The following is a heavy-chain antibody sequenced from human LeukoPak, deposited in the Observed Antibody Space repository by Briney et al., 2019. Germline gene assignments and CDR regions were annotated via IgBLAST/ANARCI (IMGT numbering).Heavy chain of an antibody. CDR3: ARGSSWYHYYYYYGMDV. CDR2: INPNSGGT. D-gene: IGHD6-13*01. Sequence: ASVKVSCKASGYTFTGYYMHWARQAPGQGLEWMGWINPNSGGTNYAQKFQGWVTMTRDTSISTAYMELSSLRSEDTAVYYCARGSSWYHYYYYYGMDVWGQGTTVTVSS. CDR1: GYTFTGYY. J-gene: IGHJ6*02. V-gene: IGHV1-2*04.